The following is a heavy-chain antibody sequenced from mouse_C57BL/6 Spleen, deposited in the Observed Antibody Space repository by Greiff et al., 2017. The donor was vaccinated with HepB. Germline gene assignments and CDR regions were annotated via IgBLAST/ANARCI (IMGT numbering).Heavy chain of an antibody. J-gene: IGHJ3*01. Sequence: QVQLQQPGAELVKPGASVKLSCKASGYTFTSYWMQWVKQRPGQGLEWIGEIDPSDSYTNYNQKFKGKATLTVDTSSSTAYMQLSSLTSEDSAVYYCARRGYDGYWFAYWGQGTLVTVSA. V-gene: IGHV1-50*01. CDR2: IDPSDSYT. CDR3: ARRGYDGYWFAY. D-gene: IGHD2-3*01. CDR1: GYTFTSYW.